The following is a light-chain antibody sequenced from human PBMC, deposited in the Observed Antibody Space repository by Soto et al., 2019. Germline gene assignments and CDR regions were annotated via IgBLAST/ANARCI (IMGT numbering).Light chain of an antibody. V-gene: IGLV1-51*01. J-gene: IGLJ2*01. CDR2: DNN. CDR1: SSNIGSNY. Sequence: QSVLTQPPSVSAAPGQKVTIFCSGSSSNIGSNYVSWYQHLPGTAPKLLIYDNNKRPSGIPDRFSGSKSGTSATLGITGLQTGDEADYYCGTWDSRMSAVVFGGGTKLTVL. CDR3: GTWDSRMSAVV.